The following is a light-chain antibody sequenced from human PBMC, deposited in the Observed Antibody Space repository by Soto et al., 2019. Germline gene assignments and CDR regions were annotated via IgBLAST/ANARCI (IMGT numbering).Light chain of an antibody. CDR2: GAS. CDR3: QQYGSSPLT. J-gene: IGKJ1*01. CDR1: ESFASTY. V-gene: IGKV3-20*01. Sequence: EIVLTQSPGTLSLSPGERATLSCRANESFASTYLAWYQQKPGQAPRLLIHGASSRAAGIPDRFSGSGSGTDFTISISRLEPEDSAVYCCQQYGSSPLTFGQGTKVEIK.